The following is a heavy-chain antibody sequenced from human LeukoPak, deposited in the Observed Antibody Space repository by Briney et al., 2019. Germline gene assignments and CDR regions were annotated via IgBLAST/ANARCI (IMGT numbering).Heavy chain of an antibody. D-gene: IGHD3-9*01. CDR3: ARGVYDILTGWYNWFDP. V-gene: IGHV4-30-2*01. J-gene: IGHJ5*02. CDR2: IYHSGST. Sequence: SETLSLTCAVSGGSISSGGYSWRWIRQPPGKGLERIGYIYHSGSTYYNPSLKSRVTISVDRSKNQFSLKLSSVSAADTAVYYCARGVYDILTGWYNWFDPWGQGTLVTVSS. CDR1: GGSISSGGYS.